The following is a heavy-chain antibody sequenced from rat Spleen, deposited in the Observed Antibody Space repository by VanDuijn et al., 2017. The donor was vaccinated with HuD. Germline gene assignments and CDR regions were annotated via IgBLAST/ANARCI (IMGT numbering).Heavy chain of an antibody. D-gene: IGHD1-2*01. CDR2: MWYDGDT. Sequence: QVQLKESGPGLVQPSETLSLTCTVSGFSLTSYSVSWVRQPSGKGPEWMGRMWYDGDTAYNSALKSRLSISSETSKNQVFLKMNSLQTDDTVTYYCTRDDRTIAALAYWYFDFWGPGTMVTVSS. V-gene: IGHV2-63*01. CDR3: TRDDRTIAALAYWYFDF. CDR1: GFSLTSYS. J-gene: IGHJ1*01.